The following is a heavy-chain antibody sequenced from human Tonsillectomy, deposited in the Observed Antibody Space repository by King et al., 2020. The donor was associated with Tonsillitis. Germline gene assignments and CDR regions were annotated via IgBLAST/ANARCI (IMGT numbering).Heavy chain of an antibody. CDR3: ARGPTYCGGDCYSLLLFDS. J-gene: IGHJ4*02. CDR1: GYTFTSYD. V-gene: IGHV1-8*02. D-gene: IGHD2-21*02. Sequence: QLVQSGAEVKKPGASVKVSCKASGYTFTSYDINWVRQATGQGLEWMGWMNPNSGNTGYAQKFQGRVTMTRNTSISTAYMELSSLRSEDTAVYYCARGPTYCGGDCYSLLLFDSWGQGTLVTVSS. CDR2: MNPNSGNT.